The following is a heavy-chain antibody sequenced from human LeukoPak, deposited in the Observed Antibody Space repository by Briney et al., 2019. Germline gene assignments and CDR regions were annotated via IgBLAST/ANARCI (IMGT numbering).Heavy chain of an antibody. Sequence: GGSLRLSCAASGFTFSSYAMSWVRQAPGKGLEWVSAISGSGGSTYYADSVKGRFTISRDNSENTLYLQMNSLRAEDTAVYYCAKNRVEYQLLWYWGQGTLVTVSS. CDR1: GFTFSSYA. CDR3: AKNRVEYQLLWY. V-gene: IGHV3-23*01. J-gene: IGHJ4*02. CDR2: ISGSGGST. D-gene: IGHD2-2*01.